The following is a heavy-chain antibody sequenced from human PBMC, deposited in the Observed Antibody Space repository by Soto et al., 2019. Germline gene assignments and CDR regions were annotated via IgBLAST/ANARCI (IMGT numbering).Heavy chain of an antibody. CDR2: INPSNGDT. Sequence: ASVKFSCKSSGYTFTDYYVHWVRQAPGQGLEWMGWINPSNGDTNYVQKFQGRVTMTRDTSISTAYMELSRLRSDDTAMYFCAHIGQYRVAAGQRVFWGQGAQGTLS. J-gene: IGHJ4*02. D-gene: IGHD5-12*01. CDR1: GYTFTDYY. V-gene: IGHV1-2*02. CDR3: AHIGQYRVAAGQRVF.